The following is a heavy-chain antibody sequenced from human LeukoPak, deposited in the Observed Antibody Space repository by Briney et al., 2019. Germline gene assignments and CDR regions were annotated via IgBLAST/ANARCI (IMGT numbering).Heavy chain of an antibody. V-gene: IGHV3-30*02. Sequence: GGSLRLSCAASGFTLCSFGMHWVRQAPGKGLGWVAFIRYDGSNKYYADSVKGRFTISRDNSKNTLYMQMNSLRAEDTAVYYCAKDCLTRCNWFDPWGQGTLVTVSA. D-gene: IGHD5/OR15-5a*01. CDR1: GFTLCSFG. J-gene: IGHJ5*02. CDR3: AKDCLTRCNWFDP. CDR2: IRYDGSNK.